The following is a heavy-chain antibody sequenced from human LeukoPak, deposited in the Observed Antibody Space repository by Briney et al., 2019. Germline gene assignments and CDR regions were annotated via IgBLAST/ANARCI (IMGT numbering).Heavy chain of an antibody. CDR2: ISGSGGGT. J-gene: IGHJ4*02. CDR3: ARLPGYCSSNSCYKMTIPFDY. V-gene: IGHV3-23*01. CDR1: GFTFSSYA. Sequence: GGSLRLSCAASGFTFSSYAMSWVRQAPEKGLEWVSTISGSGGGTYYADSVKGRFTISRDNSKNTMYLQMNSLRAEDTAVYYCARLPGYCSSNSCYKMTIPFDYWGQGTLVTVSS. D-gene: IGHD2-2*02.